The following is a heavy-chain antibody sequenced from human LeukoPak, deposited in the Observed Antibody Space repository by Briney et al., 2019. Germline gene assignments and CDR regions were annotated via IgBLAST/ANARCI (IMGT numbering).Heavy chain of an antibody. CDR2: ISAYNGNT. Sequence: GASVTVSCKASGYTFTSYGISWVRQAPGQGLEWMGWISAYNGNTNYAQKLQGRVTMTTDTSTSTAYMELRSLRSDDTAVYYCARLAYDILTGYLYYFDYWGQGTLVTVSS. J-gene: IGHJ4*02. CDR3: ARLAYDILTGYLYYFDY. CDR1: GYTFTSYG. V-gene: IGHV1-18*01. D-gene: IGHD3-9*01.